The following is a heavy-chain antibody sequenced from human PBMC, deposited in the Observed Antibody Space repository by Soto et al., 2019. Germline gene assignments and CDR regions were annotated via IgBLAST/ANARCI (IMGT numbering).Heavy chain of an antibody. CDR1: GFTFSGYY. Sequence: GGSLRLSCATSGFTFSGYYMSWIRHHQGKGLEWISYITSSGGTIYYADSVKGRFTISRDNAKNSLYLQMNGLTAEDTAVYYCARDPRRHGSTFDYWGRRTLGSVSS. CDR3: ARDPRRHGSTFDY. V-gene: IGHV3-11*01. D-gene: IGHD3-10*01. J-gene: IGHJ4*02. CDR2: ITSSGGTI.